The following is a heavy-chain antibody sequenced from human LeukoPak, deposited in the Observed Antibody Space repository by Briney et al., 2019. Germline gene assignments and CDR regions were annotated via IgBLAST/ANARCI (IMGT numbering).Heavy chain of an antibody. Sequence: GGSLRLSCAASGFTLRSYTMNWVRQAPGKGLEWVASIKQDGSEKYYVDSVKGRLTISRDNAKNSLYLQMNSLRAEDTAVYYCARDQDYGSGSYYKGNGDFDLWGRGTLVTVSS. CDR1: GFTLRSYT. D-gene: IGHD3-10*01. CDR3: ARDQDYGSGSYYKGNGDFDL. CDR2: IKQDGSEK. V-gene: IGHV3-7*01. J-gene: IGHJ2*01.